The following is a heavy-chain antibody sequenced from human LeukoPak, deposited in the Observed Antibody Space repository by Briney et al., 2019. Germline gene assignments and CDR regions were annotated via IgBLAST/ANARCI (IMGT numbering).Heavy chain of an antibody. D-gene: IGHD2-21*02. CDR3: ARHLAVVTAIAY. V-gene: IGHV4-39*01. CDR2: IYYSGST. Sequence: SETLSLTCTVSGGSISSSSYYRGWIRQPPGKGLEWIGSIYYSGSTYYNPSLKSRVTISVDTSKNQFSLKLSSVTAADTAVYYCARHLAVVTAIAYWGQGTLVTVSS. CDR1: GGSISSSSYY. J-gene: IGHJ4*02.